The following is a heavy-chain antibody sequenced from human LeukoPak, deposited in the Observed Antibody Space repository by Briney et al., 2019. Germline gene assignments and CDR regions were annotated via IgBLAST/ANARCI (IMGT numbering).Heavy chain of an antibody. V-gene: IGHV3-7*01. Sequence: GGSLRLSCAASGFTFSRYWMSWVRQAPGKGLEWVANIKQDGSEKYYVASMKGRFTIFRDNAKNSLYLQMNSLRAEDTAVYYCARDEDDSSSGRRYYYMDVWGKGTTVTVSS. CDR2: IKQDGSEK. CDR1: GFTFSRYW. J-gene: IGHJ6*03. D-gene: IGHD3-22*01. CDR3: ARDEDDSSSGRRYYYMDV.